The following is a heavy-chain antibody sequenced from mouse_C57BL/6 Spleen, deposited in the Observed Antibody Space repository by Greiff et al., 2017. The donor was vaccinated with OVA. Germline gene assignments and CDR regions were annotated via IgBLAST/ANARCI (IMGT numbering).Heavy chain of an antibody. D-gene: IGHD2-2*01. CDR2: IYPGDGDT. V-gene: IGHV1-82*01. Sequence: VQLQQSGPELVKPGASVKISCKASGYAFSSSWMNWVKQRPGKGLEWIGRIYPGDGDTNYNGKFKGKATLTADKSSSTAYMQLSSLTSGDTAVYFCARGLSRFAYWGQGTLVTVSA. CDR3: ARGLSRFAY. CDR1: GYAFSSSW. J-gene: IGHJ3*01.